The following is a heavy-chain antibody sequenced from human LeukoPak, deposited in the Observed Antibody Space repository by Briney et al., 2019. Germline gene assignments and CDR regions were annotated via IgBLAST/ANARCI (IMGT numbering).Heavy chain of an antibody. J-gene: IGHJ4*02. Sequence: PGGSLRLSCAVSGFTFDDYGMSWVRQAPGKGLEWVSGINWNGGSTSYADSVKGRFTISRDNAKKSLYLQMNSLRGEDTALYYCLRIYRYRDYEDYWGQGTLVIVSS. CDR2: INWNGGST. CDR1: GFTFDDYG. V-gene: IGHV3-20*04. CDR3: LRIYRYRDYEDY. D-gene: IGHD4-17*01.